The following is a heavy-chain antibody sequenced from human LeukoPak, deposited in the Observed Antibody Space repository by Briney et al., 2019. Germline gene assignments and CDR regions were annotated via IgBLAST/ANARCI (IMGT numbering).Heavy chain of an antibody. V-gene: IGHV4-39*01. CDR1: GGSISSSSYY. Sequence: SETLSLTCTVSGGSISSSSYYWGWIRPPPGKGLEWIGSIYYSGSTYYNPSLKSRVTISVDTSKNQFSLKLSSVTAADTAVYYCARSKDYYDSSGYHRNNWFDPWGQGTLVTVSS. CDR3: ARSKDYYDSSGYHRNNWFDP. CDR2: IYYSGST. J-gene: IGHJ5*02. D-gene: IGHD3-22*01.